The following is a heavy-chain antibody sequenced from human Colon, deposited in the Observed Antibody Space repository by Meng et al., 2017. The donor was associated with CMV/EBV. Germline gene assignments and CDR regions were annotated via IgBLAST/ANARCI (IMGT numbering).Heavy chain of an antibody. D-gene: IGHD3-22*01. CDR1: GASLRNRYW. J-gene: IGHJ4*02. CDR3: ARPGISSGDGY. V-gene: IGHV4-4*02. CDR2: VFHSGNT. Sequence: CRVSGASLRNRYWWSWVRQPPGKGLEWIGEVFHSGNTNYNPSLKSRVTISIDKSKNQIFLNLTSVTAADTAVYYCARPGISSGDGYWGQGILVTVSS.